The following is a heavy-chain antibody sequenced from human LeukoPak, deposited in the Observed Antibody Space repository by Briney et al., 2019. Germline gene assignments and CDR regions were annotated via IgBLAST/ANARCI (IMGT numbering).Heavy chain of an antibody. J-gene: IGHJ4*02. CDR3: ARGSTLDLYYYDSSGYFLEY. D-gene: IGHD3-22*01. Sequence: ASVKVSCKASGYTFTGYYMHWVRQAPGQGLEWMGWMNPNSGNTGYAQKLQGRVTITRNTSISTAYMELSSLRSEDTAVYYCARGSTLDLYYYDSSGYFLEYWGQGTLVTVSS. CDR1: GYTFTGYY. V-gene: IGHV1-8*03. CDR2: MNPNSGNT.